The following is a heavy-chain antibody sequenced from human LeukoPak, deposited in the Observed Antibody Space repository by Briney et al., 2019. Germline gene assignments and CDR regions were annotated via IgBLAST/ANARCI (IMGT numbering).Heavy chain of an antibody. Sequence: SETLSLTCAVYGGSFSGYYWSWIRQPPGKGLEWIGEINHSGSTNYNPSLKRRVTISVDTSKNQSSLKLSSVTAADTAVYYCARALYCSGGSCYPRAWVRYYFDYWGQGTLVTVSS. CDR1: GGSFSGYY. D-gene: IGHD2-15*01. CDR2: INHSGST. J-gene: IGHJ4*02. CDR3: ARALYCSGGSCYPRAWVRYYFDY. V-gene: IGHV4-34*01.